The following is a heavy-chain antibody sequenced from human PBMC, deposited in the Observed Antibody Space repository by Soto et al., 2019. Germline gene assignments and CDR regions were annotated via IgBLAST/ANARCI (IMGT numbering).Heavy chain of an antibody. CDR2: VTANGGST. D-gene: IGHD2-21*02. Sequence: EVQLLESGGGFVQPGGSLRLSCAATGFTFSVYAMTWVRQAPGKGLEWVSGVTANGGSTYYADSVKGRFTISRDNSKNMMFLQMNSLRTVETAVYYCASLGVGDWANYYYYYSMDVWGQGTTVTVSS. V-gene: IGHV3-23*01. J-gene: IGHJ6*02. CDR3: ASLGVGDWANYYYYYSMDV. CDR1: GFTFSVYA.